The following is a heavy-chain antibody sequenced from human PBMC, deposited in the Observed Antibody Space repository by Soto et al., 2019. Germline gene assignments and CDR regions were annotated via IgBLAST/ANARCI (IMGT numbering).Heavy chain of an antibody. CDR1: GGSISSSSYF. CDR3: ARRPSDFWFDP. V-gene: IGHV4-39*01. Sequence: QLQLQESGPGLVKPSETLSLTCTVSGGSISSSSYFWGWIRQPPGKGLEWIGSIYYSGSTYYNPSLKSRVTVSVDPSRHQFSLKLSSVTAAGTAVDYCARRPSDFWFDPWGQGTLVTVSS. CDR2: IYYSGST. J-gene: IGHJ5*02. D-gene: IGHD2-21*02.